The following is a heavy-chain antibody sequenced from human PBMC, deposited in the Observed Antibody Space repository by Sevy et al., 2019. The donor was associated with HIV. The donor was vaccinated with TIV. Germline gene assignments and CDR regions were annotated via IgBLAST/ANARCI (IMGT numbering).Heavy chain of an antibody. D-gene: IGHD3-3*01. Sequence: GGSLRLSCAASGFTFSNAWMSWVRQAPGKGLEWVGRIKSKTDGGTTDYAAPVKGRFTISRDDSKNTLYLQMNSLKTEDTAVYYCTTGNDFWSGYYTVYYYGMDVWGQGTTVTVSS. V-gene: IGHV3-15*01. J-gene: IGHJ6*02. CDR1: GFTFSNAW. CDR3: TTGNDFWSGYYTVYYYGMDV. CDR2: IKSKTDGGTT.